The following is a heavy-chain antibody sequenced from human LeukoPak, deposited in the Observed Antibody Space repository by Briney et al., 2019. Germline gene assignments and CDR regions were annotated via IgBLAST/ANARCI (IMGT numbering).Heavy chain of an antibody. CDR3: AKDSRATGTTGH. V-gene: IGHV3-23*01. Sequence: GGSLRLSCAASGFTFSSYAMSWVRQAPGKGLEWVSAIGGSGCSTCYADSVKGRFTISRDNSKNTLYLQMNSLRAEDTAVYYCAKDSRATGTTGHWGQGTLVTVSS. D-gene: IGHD1-1*01. CDR2: IGGSGCST. J-gene: IGHJ4*02. CDR1: GFTFSSYA.